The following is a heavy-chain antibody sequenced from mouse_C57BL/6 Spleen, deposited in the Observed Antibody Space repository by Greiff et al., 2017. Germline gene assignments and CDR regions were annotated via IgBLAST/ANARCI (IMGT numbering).Heavy chain of an antibody. CDR3: ARSGTTGLY. V-gene: IGHV1-52*01. CDR1: GYTFTSYW. CDR2: IDPSDSET. J-gene: IGHJ2*01. D-gene: IGHD1-1*01. Sequence: QVQLQQSGAELVRPGSSVKLSCKASGYTFTSYWMHWVKQRPIQGLEWIGNIDPSDSETHYNQKFKDKATLTVDKSSSTAYMQLSSLTSEDSAVYYCARSGTTGLYWGQGTTLTVSS.